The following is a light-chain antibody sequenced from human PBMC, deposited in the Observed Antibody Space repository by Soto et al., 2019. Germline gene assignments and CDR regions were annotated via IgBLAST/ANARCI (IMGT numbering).Light chain of an antibody. CDR2: DVS. CDR3: SLSNV. J-gene: IGLJ1*01. V-gene: IGLV2-14*01. CDR1: SSDVGGYNY. Sequence: QSALTQPASVSGSPGQSITISCTGTSSDVGGYNYVSWYQQHPGKAPKLMIYDVSNRPSGVSNRFSGSKSGNTASLTISGLQAEDEADSYCSLSNVFGTGTKVTVL.